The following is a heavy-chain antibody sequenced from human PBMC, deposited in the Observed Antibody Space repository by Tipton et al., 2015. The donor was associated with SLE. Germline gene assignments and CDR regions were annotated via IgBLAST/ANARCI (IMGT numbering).Heavy chain of an antibody. J-gene: IGHJ3*02. CDR1: GGSFSGYY. D-gene: IGHD6-19*01. Sequence: TLSLTCAVYGGSFSGYYWSWIRQPPGKGLEWIGEINHSGSTNYNPSLKSRVTISVDTSKNQFSLKLSSVTAADTAVYYCGEWLQAFDIWGQGTMVTVSS. CDR3: GEWLQAFDI. CDR2: INHSGST. V-gene: IGHV4-34*01.